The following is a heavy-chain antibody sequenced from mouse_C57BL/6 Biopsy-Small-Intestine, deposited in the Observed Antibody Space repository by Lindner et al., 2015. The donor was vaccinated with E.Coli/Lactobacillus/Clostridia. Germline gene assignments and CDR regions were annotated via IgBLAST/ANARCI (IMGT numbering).Heavy chain of an antibody. CDR1: GYTFTDYN. Sequence: VQLQESGPELVKPGASVKMSCKASGYTFTDYNMHWVKQSHGKSLEWIGYINPNNGDTTYNQKFKGMATLTVNKSSSTAYMELRSLTSEDSAVYYCARPNWDFDYWGQGTTPTVSS. D-gene: IGHD4-1*01. CDR2: INPNNGDT. V-gene: IGHV1-22*01. CDR3: ARPNWDFDY. J-gene: IGHJ2*01.